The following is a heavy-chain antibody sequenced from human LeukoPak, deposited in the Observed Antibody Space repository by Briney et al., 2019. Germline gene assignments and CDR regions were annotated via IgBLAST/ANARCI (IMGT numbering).Heavy chain of an antibody. D-gene: IGHD3-22*01. CDR1: GFTVSSNY. V-gene: IGHV3-66*01. CDR2: IYSGGST. J-gene: IGHJ4*02. Sequence: GGSLRLSCAASGFTVSSNYMSWVRQAPGKGLEWVSVIYSGGSTYYADSVKGRFTISRDNSKNTLYLQMNSLRAEDTAVYNCARDDSSGYWFDYWGQGTLVTVSS. CDR3: ARDDSSGYWFDY.